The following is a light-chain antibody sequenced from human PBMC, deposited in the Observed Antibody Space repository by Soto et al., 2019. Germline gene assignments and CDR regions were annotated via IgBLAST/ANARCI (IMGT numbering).Light chain of an antibody. J-gene: IGKJ5*01. CDR2: DAS. V-gene: IGKV1-33*01. CDR3: QQYDNQIT. Sequence: DIQMTQSPSSLSASVGDRVTITCQASQDISNYLNWYQQKPGKAPKLLIYDASNLETGVPSRFSGSGSGTDFTFTISSLQPEDIATYYCQQYDNQITFGQGTLLEIK. CDR1: QDISNY.